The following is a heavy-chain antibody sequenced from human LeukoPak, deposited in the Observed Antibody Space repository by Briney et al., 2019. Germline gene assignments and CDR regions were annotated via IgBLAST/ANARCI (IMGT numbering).Heavy chain of an antibody. CDR2: INHSGST. CDR3: ARLGADFWSGHHYRPYNWFDP. D-gene: IGHD3-3*01. Sequence: SETLSLTCAVYGGSFSGYYWSWIRQPPGKGLEWIGQINHSGSTNYSPSLKSRVTISVDTSKNQFSLKLSSVTAADTAVYYCARLGADFWSGHHYRPYNWFDPWGQGTLVTVSS. J-gene: IGHJ5*02. V-gene: IGHV4-34*01. CDR1: GGSFSGYY.